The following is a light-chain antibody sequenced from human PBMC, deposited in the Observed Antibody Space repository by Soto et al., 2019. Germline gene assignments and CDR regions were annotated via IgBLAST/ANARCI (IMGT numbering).Light chain of an antibody. Sequence: QSVLTQPPSASGSPGQSVTISCTGTKNDIGVYDFVSWYQHHPDKAPRLIIYGVVQRPSGVPDRFSGSKSGNTASLPVSGLQAADEADYFCKSYAGSNTYVFGSGTKVTVL. V-gene: IGLV2-8*01. CDR1: KNDIGVYDF. J-gene: IGLJ1*01. CDR2: GVV. CDR3: KSYAGSNTYV.